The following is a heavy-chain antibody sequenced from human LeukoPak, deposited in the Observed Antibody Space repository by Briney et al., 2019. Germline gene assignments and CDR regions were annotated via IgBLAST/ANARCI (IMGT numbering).Heavy chain of an antibody. Sequence: PSETLSLTCTVSGGSISSYYWSWIRQPPGKGLEWIGYIYYSGSTNYNPSLKSRVTISVDTSKNQFSLKLSSVTAADTAVYYCARADPDYYYYGMDVRGQGTTVTVSS. CDR2: IYYSGST. J-gene: IGHJ6*02. V-gene: IGHV4-59*01. CDR3: ARADPDYYYYGMDV. CDR1: GGSISSYY.